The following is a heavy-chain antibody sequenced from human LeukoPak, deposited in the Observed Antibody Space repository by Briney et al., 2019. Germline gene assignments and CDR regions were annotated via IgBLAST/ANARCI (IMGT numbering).Heavy chain of an antibody. CDR3: AKVIAVTMVRGVIRYGAMDV. Sequence: PGGSLRLSCAASGFTFSSYGMSWVRQAPGKGLEWVSAISGSGGSTYYADSVKGRFTISRDNSKNTLYLQMNSLRAEDTAVYYCAKVIAVTMVRGVIRYGAMDVWGKGTTVTISS. D-gene: IGHD3-10*01. CDR2: ISGSGGST. V-gene: IGHV3-23*01. CDR1: GFTFSSYG. J-gene: IGHJ6*03.